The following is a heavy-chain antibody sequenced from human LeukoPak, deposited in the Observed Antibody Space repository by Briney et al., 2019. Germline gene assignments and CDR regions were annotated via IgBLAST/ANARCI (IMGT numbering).Heavy chain of an antibody. V-gene: IGHV6-1*01. Sequence: SQTLSLTCAISGDSVSTASNAWYWIRQSPSRGLEWLGRTYYRSKWYNDYAVSVKSRITINPDTSKNQFSLQLNPVTPEDTAVYYCAREDGAMVRGVYWYFDLWGRGTLVTAS. CDR1: GDSVSTASNA. J-gene: IGHJ2*01. CDR2: TYYRSKWYN. CDR3: AREDGAMVRGVYWYFDL. D-gene: IGHD3-10*01.